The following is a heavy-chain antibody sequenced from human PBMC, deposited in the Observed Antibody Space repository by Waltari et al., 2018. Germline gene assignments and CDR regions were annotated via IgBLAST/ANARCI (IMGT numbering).Heavy chain of an antibody. CDR3: ASWVSYGSGSPSPRMDV. J-gene: IGHJ6*02. CDR1: GYSISSGYY. Sequence: QVQLQESGPGLVKPSETLSLTCAVSGYSISSGYYWGWLRQPPGKGLEWIGSIYHSGSTYYNPSLKSRVTISVDTSKNQFSLKLSSVTAADTAVYYCASWVSYGSGSPSPRMDVWGQGTTVTVSS. V-gene: IGHV4-38-2*01. CDR2: IYHSGST. D-gene: IGHD3-10*01.